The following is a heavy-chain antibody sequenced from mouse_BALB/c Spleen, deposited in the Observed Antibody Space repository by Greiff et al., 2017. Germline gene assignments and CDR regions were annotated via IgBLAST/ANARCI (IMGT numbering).Heavy chain of an antibody. V-gene: IGHV3-2*02. J-gene: IGHJ4*01. CDR3: APYGTTEAMDY. CDR1: GYSITRDYA. Sequence: DVKLQESGPGLVKPSQSLSLTCTVTGYSITRDYAWNWIRQFPGNKLEWMGYISYSGSTSYNPSLNSRISITRDTSKNQFFLQLNSVTTEDTATYYCAPYGTTEAMDYWGQGTSVTVSS. CDR2: ISYSGST. D-gene: IGHD1-1*01.